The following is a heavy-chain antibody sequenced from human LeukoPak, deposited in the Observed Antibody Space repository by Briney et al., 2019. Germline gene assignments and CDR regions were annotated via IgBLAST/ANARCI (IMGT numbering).Heavy chain of an antibody. V-gene: IGHV3-30-3*01. J-gene: IGHJ6*03. D-gene: IGHD2-21*02. CDR3: ARDSAVMVTTPNYYYYYMDV. Sequence: GRSLRLSCAASGFTFSSYAMHWVRQAPGKGLEWVAVISYDGSNKYYADSVKGRFTISRDNSKNTLYLQMNSLRAEDTAVYYCARDSAVMVTTPNYYYYYMDVWGKGTTVTVSS. CDR2: ISYDGSNK. CDR1: GFTFSSYA.